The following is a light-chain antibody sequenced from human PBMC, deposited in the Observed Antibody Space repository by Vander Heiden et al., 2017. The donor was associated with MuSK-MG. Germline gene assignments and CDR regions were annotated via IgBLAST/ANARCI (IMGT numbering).Light chain of an antibody. CDR2: AGS. Sequence: DIQMTQSPSSLSASVGDRVTITCRASQSISSYLNWYQQKPGKAPKLLIYAGSSLQSGVPARFSGSGSGTDFTLTISRLQPEDVATYYCQQSDSTPLTFGQGTKVEIK. V-gene: IGKV1-39*01. CDR3: QQSDSTPLT. J-gene: IGKJ1*01. CDR1: QSISSY.